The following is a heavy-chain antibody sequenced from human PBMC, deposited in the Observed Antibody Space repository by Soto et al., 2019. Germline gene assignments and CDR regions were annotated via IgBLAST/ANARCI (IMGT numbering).Heavy chain of an antibody. V-gene: IGHV1-2*04. J-gene: IGHJ3*02. CDR1: GYTFTGYY. CDR3: ARDRGPLSVVNAFDI. CDR2: INPNSGGT. Sequence: QVQLVQSGAEVKKPGASVKVSCKASGYTFTGYYMHWVRQAPGQGLEWMGWINPNSGGTNYAQKFQGWVTMTRDTSISTAYMELSRLRSDDTAVYYCARDRGPLSVVNAFDIWGQGTMVTVSS. D-gene: IGHD6-6*01.